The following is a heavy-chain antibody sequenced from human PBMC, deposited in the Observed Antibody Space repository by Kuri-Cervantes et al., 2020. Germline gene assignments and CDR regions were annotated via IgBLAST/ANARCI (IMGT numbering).Heavy chain of an antibody. J-gene: IGHJ6*03. CDR1: GYTFTSYA. CDR2: MNPNSGNT. CDR3: ARVNGYYYYMDV. Sequence: ASVKVSCKASGYTFTSYAINWVRQATGQGLEWRGWMNPNSGNTGNAQKFQGRVTMTRKNSISTAYMELGGLRSEDTAVYYCARVNGYYYYMDVWGKGTTVTVSS. V-gene: IGHV1-8*01.